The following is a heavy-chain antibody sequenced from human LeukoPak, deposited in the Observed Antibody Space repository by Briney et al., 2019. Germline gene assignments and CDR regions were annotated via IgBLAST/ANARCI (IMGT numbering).Heavy chain of an antibody. CDR3: TTASSSSYGYYYYYMDV. D-gene: IGHD6-13*01. V-gene: IGHV4-34*01. CDR2: INHSGST. J-gene: IGHJ6*03. Sequence: SETLSLTCAVHGGSFSGYYWSWIRQPPGKGLEWIGEINHSGSTNYNPSLKSRVTISVDTSKNQFSLKLSSVTAADTAMYYCTTASSSSYGYYYYYMDVWGKGTTVTVSS. CDR1: GGSFSGYY.